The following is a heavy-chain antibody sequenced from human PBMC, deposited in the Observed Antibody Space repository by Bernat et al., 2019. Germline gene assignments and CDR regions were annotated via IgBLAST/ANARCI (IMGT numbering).Heavy chain of an antibody. D-gene: IGHD2-15*01. CDR3: ARDKSVEGVRYYYYGMGV. CDR2: ISYDGSNK. Sequence: QVQLVESGGGVVQPGRSLRLSCAASGFTFSSYAMHWVRQAPGKGLEWVAVISYDGSNKYYADSVKGRFTISRDNSKNTLYLQMNSLRAEDTAVYYCARDKSVEGVRYYYYGMGVWGQGTTVTVSS. J-gene: IGHJ6*02. CDR1: GFTFSSYA. V-gene: IGHV3-30-3*01.